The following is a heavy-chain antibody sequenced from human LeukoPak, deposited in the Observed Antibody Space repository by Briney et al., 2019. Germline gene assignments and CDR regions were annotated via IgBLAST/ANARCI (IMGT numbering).Heavy chain of an antibody. J-gene: IGHJ6*02. CDR1: GFTFSDAW. CDR2: IKTKSDGETT. V-gene: IGHV3-15*07. D-gene: IGHD5-24*01. CDR3: TTDPWHGMDV. Sequence: GSLRLSCAASGFTFSDAWMNWVRQAPGKGLEWVGRIKTKSDGETTDYAAPVKGRFTISRDDSKSTLYVQMNSLKIEDTAVYYCTTDPWHGMDVWGRGTTVTVSS.